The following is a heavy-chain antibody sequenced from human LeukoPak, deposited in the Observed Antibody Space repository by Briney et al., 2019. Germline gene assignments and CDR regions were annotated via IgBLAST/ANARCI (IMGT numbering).Heavy chain of an antibody. CDR2: IIPIFGTA. CDR3: ARGRLRLGELSLAGPFDY. CDR1: GGTFSSYA. V-gene: IGHV1-69*06. D-gene: IGHD3-16*02. J-gene: IGHJ4*02. Sequence: GASVKVSCKASGGTFSSYAISWVRQAPGQGLEWMGGIIPIFGTANYAQKFQGRVTITADKSTSTAYMELSSLRSEDTAVYYCARGRLRLGELSLAGPFDYWGQGTLVTVSS.